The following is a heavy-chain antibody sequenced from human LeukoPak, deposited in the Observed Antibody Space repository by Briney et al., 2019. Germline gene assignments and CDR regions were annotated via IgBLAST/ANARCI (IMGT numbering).Heavy chain of an antibody. CDR2: ISYDGSNK. D-gene: IGHD5-12*01. J-gene: IGHJ6*02. CDR3: AKDPTTRYYYYYGMDV. Sequence: PGRSLRLSCAASGFTFSSYGMHWVRQAPGKGLEWVAVISYDGSNKYYADSVKGRFTISRDNSKNTLYLQMNSLRAEDTAVYYCAKDPTTRYYYYYGMDVWGQGTTVTVS. V-gene: IGHV3-30*18. CDR1: GFTFSSYG.